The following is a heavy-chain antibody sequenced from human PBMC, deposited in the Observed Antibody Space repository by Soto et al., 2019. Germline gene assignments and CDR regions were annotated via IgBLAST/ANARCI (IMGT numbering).Heavy chain of an antibody. V-gene: IGHV4-34*01. CDR1: GGSFSGYY. CDR3: ARTAVAGTVGY. D-gene: IGHD6-19*01. CDR2: INHRGST. Sequence: QVQLQQWGAGLLKPSETLSLTCAVYGGSFSGYYWSWIRQPPGKGLEWIGEINHRGSTNYNPSLKSXXTXSXXTSKNQCTLKLNSVTAADTAVYYCARTAVAGTVGYWGQGTLVTVSS. J-gene: IGHJ4*02.